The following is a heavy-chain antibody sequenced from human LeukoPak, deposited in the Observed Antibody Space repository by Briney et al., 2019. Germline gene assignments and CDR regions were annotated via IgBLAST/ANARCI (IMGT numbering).Heavy chain of an antibody. CDR2: ISSSSSYI. D-gene: IGHD3-10*01. V-gene: IGHV3-21*01. Sequence: PGGSLRLSCAASGFTFSSYSMNWVRQAPGKGLEWVSSISSSSSYIYYADSVKGRFTIPRNNAKNSLYLQMNSLRAEDTAVYYCAREDYYGSGSPWYFDLWGRGTLVTVSS. CDR1: GFTFSSYS. CDR3: AREDYYGSGSPWYFDL. J-gene: IGHJ2*01.